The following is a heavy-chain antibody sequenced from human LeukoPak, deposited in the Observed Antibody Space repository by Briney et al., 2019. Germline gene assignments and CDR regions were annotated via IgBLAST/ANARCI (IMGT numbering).Heavy chain of an antibody. D-gene: IGHD3-22*01. CDR3: ARLPYYDSSGYYSPFDY. CDR1: GGSISSGDYY. Sequence: PSQTLSLTCTVSGGSISSGDYYWSWIRQPPGKGLEWIGYIYYSGSTYYNPSLKSRVTISVDTSKNQCSLKLSSVTAADTAVYYCARLPYYDSSGYYSPFDYWGQGTLVTVSS. CDR2: IYYSGST. J-gene: IGHJ4*02. V-gene: IGHV4-30-4*01.